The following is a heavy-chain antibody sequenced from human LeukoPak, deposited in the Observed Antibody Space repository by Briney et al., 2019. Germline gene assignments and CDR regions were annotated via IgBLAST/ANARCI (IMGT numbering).Heavy chain of an antibody. D-gene: IGHD1-26*01. CDR1: GFTFSSYA. CDR2: ISYDGSNK. Sequence: GGSLRLSCAASGFTFSSYAMHWVRQAPGKGLEWVAVISYDGSNKYCADSVKGRFTISRDNSKNTLYLQMNSLRAEDTAVYYCARLPSGSYRDFDYWGQGTLVTVSS. V-gene: IGHV3-30-3*01. CDR3: ARLPSGSYRDFDY. J-gene: IGHJ4*02.